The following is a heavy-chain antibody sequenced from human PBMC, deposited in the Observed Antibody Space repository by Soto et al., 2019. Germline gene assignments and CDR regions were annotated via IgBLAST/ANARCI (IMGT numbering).Heavy chain of an antibody. CDR2: IYYGGTT. D-gene: IGHD3-9*01. V-gene: IGHV4-59*01. CDR1: GGSISPYY. Sequence: SETLSLTCTVSGGSISPYYWTWVRQPPGKGLEWIGYIYYGGTTSYNPSLKSRVTISVDTSKNQFSLKLSSVTAADTAVYYCASSKYYDILTGYPLLGLWGQGTLVTVSS. CDR3: ASSKYYDILTGYPLLGL. J-gene: IGHJ4*02.